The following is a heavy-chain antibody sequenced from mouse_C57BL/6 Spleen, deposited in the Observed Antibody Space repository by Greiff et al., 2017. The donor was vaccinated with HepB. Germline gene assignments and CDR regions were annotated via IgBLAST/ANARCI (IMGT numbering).Heavy chain of an antibody. CDR2: IDPSDSET. V-gene: IGHV1-52*01. Sequence: VQLQQPGAELVRPGSSVKLSCKASGYTFTSYWMHWVKQRPIQGLEWIGNIDPSDSETHYNQKFKDKATLTVDKSSSTAYMQLSSLTSEDSAVYYCARGGYYGSSWYFDVWGTGTTVTVSS. J-gene: IGHJ1*03. CDR3: ARGGYYGSSWYFDV. CDR1: GYTFTSYW. D-gene: IGHD1-1*01.